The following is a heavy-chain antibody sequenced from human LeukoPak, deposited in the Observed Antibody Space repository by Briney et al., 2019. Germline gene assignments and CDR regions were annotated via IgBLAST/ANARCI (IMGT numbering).Heavy chain of an antibody. Sequence: GGSLRLSCAASGFNVNSYYMSWVRQAPGRGLEWVSALSSGDNTHYADSVNGRFTISRDNSKNTLYLQLNSLRAEDTAVYYCARRYCSTCPTGHAFDLWGQGTMVTVSS. CDR1: GFNVNSYY. V-gene: IGHV3-53*01. J-gene: IGHJ3*01. CDR2: LSSGDNT. CDR3: ARRYCSTCPTGHAFDL. D-gene: IGHD2-2*01.